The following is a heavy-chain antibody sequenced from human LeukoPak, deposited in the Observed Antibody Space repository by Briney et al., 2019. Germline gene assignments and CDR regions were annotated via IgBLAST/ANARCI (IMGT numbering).Heavy chain of an antibody. CDR3: ARDFCSSTSCYTRGLDY. V-gene: IGHV3-7*01. J-gene: IGHJ4*02. CDR1: GFTFSSYW. CDR2: IKQDGSEK. D-gene: IGHD2-2*02. Sequence: PGGSLRLSCAASGFTFSSYWMSWVRQAPGKGLEWVANIKQDGSEKYYVDSVKGRFTISRDNAKNSLYLQMNSLRAEDTAVYYCARDFCSSTSCYTRGLDYWGQGTLVAVSS.